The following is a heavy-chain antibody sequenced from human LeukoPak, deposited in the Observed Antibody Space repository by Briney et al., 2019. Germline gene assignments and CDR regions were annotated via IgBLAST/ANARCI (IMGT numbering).Heavy chain of an antibody. CDR2: MNPNSGNT. J-gene: IGHJ5*02. V-gene: IGHV1-8*01. Sequence: ASVKVSCKASGYTFTSYDINWVRQATGQGLEWMGWMNPNSGNTGYAQEFQGRVTMTRNTSISTAYIELSSLRSEDTAVYYCARAYDSSGYYLFDPWGQGTLVTVSS. D-gene: IGHD3-22*01. CDR3: ARAYDSSGYYLFDP. CDR1: GYTFTSYD.